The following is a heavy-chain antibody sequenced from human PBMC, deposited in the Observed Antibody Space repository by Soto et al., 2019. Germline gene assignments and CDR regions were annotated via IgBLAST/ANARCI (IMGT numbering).Heavy chain of an antibody. J-gene: IGHJ4*02. Sequence: ASVKVSCKTSGYTFTNSDINWVRQAPGQGLEWMGWMNPDSGHAAYAQKFQGRVTLTTSTSTSTVYMEMRSLGSEDTAVYYCARRPHCSGGICYYGLDNWGQGTLVTVSS. V-gene: IGHV1-8*01. CDR1: GYTFTNSD. D-gene: IGHD2-15*01. CDR2: MNPDSGHA. CDR3: ARRPHCSGGICYYGLDN.